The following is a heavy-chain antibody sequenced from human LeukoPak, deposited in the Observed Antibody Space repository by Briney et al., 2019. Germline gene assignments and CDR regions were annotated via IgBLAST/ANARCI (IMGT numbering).Heavy chain of an antibody. CDR2: MYDSGRS. Sequence: SETLSLTCSVSGGSINGYYWNWIRQPPGKGPEWIAYMYDSGRSDYSPSLTSRGTISVDTSKNQFSLKLSSVTAADTAVYYCARHLRGTPWYWGQGTLVTVSS. V-gene: IGHV4-59*08. J-gene: IGHJ4*02. D-gene: IGHD1-14*01. CDR1: GGSINGYY. CDR3: ARHLRGTPWY.